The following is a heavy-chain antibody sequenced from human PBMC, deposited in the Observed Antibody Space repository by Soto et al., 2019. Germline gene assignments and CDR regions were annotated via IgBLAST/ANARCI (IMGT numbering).Heavy chain of an antibody. Sequence: GESLKISCAASGFTFRSFTMNWFRQSPGKGLEWVSTISSNSAYIYYTDALRGRFTISRDNAKNSLHLKMKSLRAEDTAVYYCTRDASRDSSARGWFEPWGPGTLVSVSS. CDR3: TRDASRDSSARGWFEP. CDR1: GFTFRSFT. D-gene: IGHD6-13*01. V-gene: IGHV3-21*01. CDR2: ISSNSAYI. J-gene: IGHJ5*02.